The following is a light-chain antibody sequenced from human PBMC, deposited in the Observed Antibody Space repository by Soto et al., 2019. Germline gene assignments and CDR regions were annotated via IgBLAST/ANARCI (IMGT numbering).Light chain of an antibody. V-gene: IGKV3-11*01. CDR3: QQRSNWLYT. CDR2: DAS. CDR1: QSVSSY. J-gene: IGKJ2*01. Sequence: EIVLTQSPATLSLSPGERATLSCRASQSVSSYLAWYQQKPGQAPRPLIYDASNRATGIPARLSGSGSGTDLTLTITSLEPEDFAVYYCQQRSNWLYTFGQGTKLEIK.